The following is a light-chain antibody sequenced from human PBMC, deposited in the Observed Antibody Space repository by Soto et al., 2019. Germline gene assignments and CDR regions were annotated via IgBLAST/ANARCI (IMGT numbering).Light chain of an antibody. CDR1: QSVSTN. CDR2: GAS. J-gene: IGKJ2*01. Sequence: EIVMTQSPATLSVSPGERATLSCWASQSVSTNLAWYQQKPGQAPRLLIYGASTRATGVPARFSGSGSGTEFTLTISSLQSEDFAVYYCQQFNNWPPRYTFGQGTKLEMK. CDR3: QQFNNWPPRYT. V-gene: IGKV3-15*01.